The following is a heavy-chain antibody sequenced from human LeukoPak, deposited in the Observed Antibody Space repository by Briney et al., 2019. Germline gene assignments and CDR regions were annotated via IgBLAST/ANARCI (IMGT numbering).Heavy chain of an antibody. D-gene: IGHD3-10*01. Sequence: ASVKVSCKASGGTFSSYAISWVRQAPGQGLEWMGGIIPIFGTANYAQKFQGRVTITADESTSTAYMELSSLRSEDTAVYYCARDIITMVRGVIGAMDVWGKGTTVTISS. CDR3: ARDIITMVRGVIGAMDV. J-gene: IGHJ6*04. CDR1: GGTFSSYA. CDR2: IIPIFGTA. V-gene: IGHV1-69*13.